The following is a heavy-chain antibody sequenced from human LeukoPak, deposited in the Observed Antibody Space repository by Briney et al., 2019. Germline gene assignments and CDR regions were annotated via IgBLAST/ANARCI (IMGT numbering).Heavy chain of an antibody. CDR1: GGSFSGYY. CDR3: ATEVGVVPAAPKPGYFDY. J-gene: IGHJ4*02. Sequence: PSETLSLTCAVYGGSFSGYYWSWIRQPPGKGLEWIGEINHSGSTNYNPSLKSRVTISVDTSKNQFSLKLSSVTAADTAVYYCATEVGVVPAAPKPGYFDYWGQGTLVTVSS. CDR2: INHSGST. D-gene: IGHD2-2*01. V-gene: IGHV4-34*01.